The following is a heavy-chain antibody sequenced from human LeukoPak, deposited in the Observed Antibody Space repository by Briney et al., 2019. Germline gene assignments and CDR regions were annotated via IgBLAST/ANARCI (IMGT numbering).Heavy chain of an antibody. J-gene: IGHJ4*02. CDR1: GFTFGDYA. Sequence: GVSLRLSCTTSGFTFGDYAMTWVRQAPGKGLEWLGFIGSKTSGGTTDYAASVKGRFTISRDDSKSIAYLQMNTLKTEDKAIYYCARGAFEYDTSGYYYTFDYWGQGSLVTVSS. D-gene: IGHD3-22*01. CDR2: IGSKTSGGTT. V-gene: IGHV3-49*04. CDR3: ARGAFEYDTSGYYYTFDY.